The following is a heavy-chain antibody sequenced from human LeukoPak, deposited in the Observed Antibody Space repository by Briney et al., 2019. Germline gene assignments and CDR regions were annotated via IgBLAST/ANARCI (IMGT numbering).Heavy chain of an antibody. V-gene: IGHV3-23*01. J-gene: IGHJ4*02. CDR1: GVASSKDA. Sequence: GGSLRLSCAASGVASSKDARTRVRQAPGKGLEWVSGISGSGGNTYYADSVKGRFTISRDNSKNTLYLQMNSLRAEDTAVYYSVKNTRYSTRLSDSWDQGSLVSVSS. CDR2: ISGSGGNT. D-gene: IGHD6-13*01. CDR3: VKNTRYSTRLSDS.